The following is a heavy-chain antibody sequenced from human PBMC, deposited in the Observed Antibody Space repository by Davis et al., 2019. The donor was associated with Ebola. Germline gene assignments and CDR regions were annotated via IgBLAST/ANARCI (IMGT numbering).Heavy chain of an antibody. CDR2: ISYDGTII. D-gene: IGHD3-22*01. Sequence: GESLKISCSASGADFSQSDMHWVRQAPGKGPDWLSLISYDGTIIHYADSVKGRFTSSRHISKDTLFLQMNSLRIEDTAVYYCAKKYYYDNTGNYFWDFWGQGSLVTVSS. CDR1: GADFSQSD. J-gene: IGHJ4*02. V-gene: IGHV3-30*14. CDR3: AKKYYYDNTGNYFWDF.